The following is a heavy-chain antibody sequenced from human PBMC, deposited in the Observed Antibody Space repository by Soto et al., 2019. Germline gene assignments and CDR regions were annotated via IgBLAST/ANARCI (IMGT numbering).Heavy chain of an antibody. V-gene: IGHV3-7*01. D-gene: IGHD3-10*01. CDR2: IKQDGSEK. J-gene: IGHJ3*02. Sequence: GGSVRLSXAASGFTFSSYWMSWVRQAPGKGLEWVANIKQDGSEKYYVDSVKGRFTISRDNAKNSLYLQMNSLRAEDTAVYYCARVLPAITMVRGVSAAFDIWGQGTMVTVSS. CDR3: ARVLPAITMVRGVSAAFDI. CDR1: GFTFSSYW.